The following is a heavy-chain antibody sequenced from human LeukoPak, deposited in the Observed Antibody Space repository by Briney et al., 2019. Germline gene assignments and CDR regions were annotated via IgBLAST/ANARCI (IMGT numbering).Heavy chain of an antibody. CDR3: AREGRGYDYADY. CDR2: ITSSGRYI. J-gene: IGHJ4*02. V-gene: IGHV3-21*04. Sequence: GSLRLSCAASGFTFSSYSMNWVRQAPGKGLEWVSSITSSGRYIYYADSVKGRFTISRDNVNNSLFLQMNSLRAEDTAFYYCAREGRGYDYADYWGQGTLVTVSS. CDR1: GFTFSSYS. D-gene: IGHD2-15*01.